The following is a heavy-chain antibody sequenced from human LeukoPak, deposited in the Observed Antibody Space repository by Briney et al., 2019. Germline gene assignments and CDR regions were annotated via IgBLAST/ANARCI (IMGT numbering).Heavy chain of an antibody. V-gene: IGHV1-46*03. J-gene: IGHJ5*02. CDR1: GYTFTSYY. CDR2: INPSGGST. D-gene: IGHD3-22*01. CDR3: TRSYDSSGYNSWFDP. Sequence: APVKVSCKASGYTFTSYYMHWVRQAPGQGLEWMGIINPSGGSTSYAQKFRGRVTVTRDTSTTTVYMELSSLRSEDTAVYYCTRSYDSSGYNSWFDPWGQGTLVTVFS.